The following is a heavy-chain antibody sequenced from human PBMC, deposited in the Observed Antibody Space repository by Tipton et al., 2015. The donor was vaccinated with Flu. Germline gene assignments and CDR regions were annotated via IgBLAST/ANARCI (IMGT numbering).Heavy chain of an antibody. J-gene: IGHJ6*02. CDR2: IYYSGTT. CDR1: GDSISTTIYY. D-gene: IGHD1-1*01. CDR3: ARDLWNDRRAYYYYGVDV. Sequence: TLSLTCTVSGDSISTTIYYWGCVRQPPGKGLEWIGSIYYSGTTCYNPSLKSRVTISVDSSKNEFSLTLASLTAADTAVYYCARDLWNDRRAYYYYGVDVWCQGTTVTVSS. V-gene: IGHV4-39*07.